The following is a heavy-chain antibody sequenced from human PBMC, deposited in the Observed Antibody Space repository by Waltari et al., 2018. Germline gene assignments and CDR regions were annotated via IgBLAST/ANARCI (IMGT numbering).Heavy chain of an antibody. Sequence: QVQLQESGPGLVKPSGTLSVTCAVSGDSISGSYWWSWVHQPPGKGLEWIGQIHGSGRSNYNPSLESRVTVSMDTSSNHFSLKVTSATAADTAVYYCARDRGRGLYLDSWGQGTLVTVSP. D-gene: IGHD2-15*01. CDR2: IHGSGRS. J-gene: IGHJ4*02. V-gene: IGHV4-4*02. CDR3: ARDRGRGLYLDS. CDR1: GDSISGSYW.